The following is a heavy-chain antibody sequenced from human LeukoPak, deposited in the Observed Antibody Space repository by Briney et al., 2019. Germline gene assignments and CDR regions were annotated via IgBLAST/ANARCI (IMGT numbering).Heavy chain of an antibody. J-gene: IGHJ4*02. Sequence: ASVKVSCKASGGTFSSYAISWVRQAPGQGLEWMGGIIPIFGTANYAQKFQGRVTITADESTSTAYMELSSLRSEDTAVYYCARAELKYSSSWYFDYWGQGTLVTVSS. D-gene: IGHD6-13*01. V-gene: IGHV1-69*13. CDR3: ARAELKYSSSWYFDY. CDR1: GGTFSSYA. CDR2: IIPIFGTA.